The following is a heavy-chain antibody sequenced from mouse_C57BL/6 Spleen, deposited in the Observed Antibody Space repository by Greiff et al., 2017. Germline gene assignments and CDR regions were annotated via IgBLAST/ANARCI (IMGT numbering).Heavy chain of an antibody. V-gene: IGHV5-4*01. J-gene: IGHJ2*01. CDR3: ARDHYGNGYFDD. D-gene: IGHD2-1*01. CDR1: GFTFSSYA. CDR2: ISDGGSYT. Sequence: EVHLVESGGGLVKPGGSLTLSCAASGFTFSSYAMSWVRQTPEKRLEWVATISDGGSYTYYPDNVKGRFTISRDNAKNNLYLQMSHLKSEDTAMYYCARDHYGNGYFDDWGQGTTLTVSS.